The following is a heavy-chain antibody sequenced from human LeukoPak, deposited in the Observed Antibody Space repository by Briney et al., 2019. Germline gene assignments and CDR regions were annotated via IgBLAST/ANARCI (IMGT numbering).Heavy chain of an antibody. CDR3: ARDGYSSDWADLKYFDY. Sequence: PSETLSLTCTVSGGSLSSSYWSWIRQPAGKGLEWIGRMYTTGSTNYNPSLQSRITMSIDKSKNQFSLKLTSVTAADTAVYYCARDGYSSDWADLKYFDYWGPGTLVTVSS. D-gene: IGHD6-19*01. CDR2: MYTTGST. J-gene: IGHJ4*02. CDR1: GGSLSSSY. V-gene: IGHV4-4*07.